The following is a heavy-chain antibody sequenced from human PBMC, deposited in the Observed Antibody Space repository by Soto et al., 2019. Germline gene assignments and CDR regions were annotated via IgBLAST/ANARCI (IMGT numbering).Heavy chain of an antibody. CDR2: IYYSGST. Sequence: LSLTCTVSGGSISSSSYYWGWIRQPPGKGLEWIGSIYYSGSTYYNPSLKSRVTISVDTSKNQFSLKLSSVTAADTAVYYCARGYTMVRGVKNQYYGMDVWGQGTTVTVSS. V-gene: IGHV4-39*01. CDR3: ARGYTMVRGVKNQYYGMDV. J-gene: IGHJ6*02. CDR1: GGSISSSSYY. D-gene: IGHD3-10*01.